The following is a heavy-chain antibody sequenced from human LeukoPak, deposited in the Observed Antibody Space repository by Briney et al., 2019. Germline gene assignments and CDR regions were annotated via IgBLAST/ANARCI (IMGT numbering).Heavy chain of an antibody. J-gene: IGHJ4*02. CDR1: GYSFTSYW. Sequence: GESLKISCKAFGYSFTSYWIGWVRQMPGKGLEWMGIIYPGDSDTRYSPSFQGQVTISADKSISTAYLQWSSLKASDTAIYYCARTHSSSWPYSFDYWGQGTQVTVSS. CDR2: IYPGDSDT. V-gene: IGHV5-51*01. CDR3: ARTHSSSWPYSFDY. D-gene: IGHD6-13*01.